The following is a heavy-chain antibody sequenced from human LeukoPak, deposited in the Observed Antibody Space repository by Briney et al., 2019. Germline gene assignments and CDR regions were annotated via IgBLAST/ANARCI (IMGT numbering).Heavy chain of an antibody. CDR2: IYTSGST. CDR1: GGSISGDSYY. V-gene: IGHV4-61*02. CDR3: ASPHYYDSSGSEY. J-gene: IGHJ4*02. Sequence: SETLSLTCTVSGGSISGDSYYWSWLRQPAGQGLEWVVRIYTSGSTNYNPSLKSRVTISVATSKNQFSLKLSSVTAADTAVYYCASPHYYDSSGSEYWGQGTLVTVSS. D-gene: IGHD3-22*01.